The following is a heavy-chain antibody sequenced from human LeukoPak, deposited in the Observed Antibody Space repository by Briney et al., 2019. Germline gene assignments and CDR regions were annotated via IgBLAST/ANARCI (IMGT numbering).Heavy chain of an antibody. CDR1: GFTFSSYS. J-gene: IGHJ5*02. CDR3: ARGTVWVPAARTNWFDP. D-gene: IGHD2-2*01. Sequence: EAGGSLRLSCAASGFTFSSYSMNWVRQAPGKGLEWVSSISSSSSYIYYADSVKGRFTISRDNAKNSLYLQMNSLRAEDTAVYYCARGTVWVPAARTNWFDPWGQGTLVTVSS. V-gene: IGHV3-21*01. CDR2: ISSSSSYI.